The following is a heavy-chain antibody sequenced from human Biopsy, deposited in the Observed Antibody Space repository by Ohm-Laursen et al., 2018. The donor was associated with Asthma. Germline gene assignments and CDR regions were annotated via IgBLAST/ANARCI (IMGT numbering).Heavy chain of an antibody. D-gene: IGHD2-15*01. V-gene: IGHV4-59*11. CDR2: VFHTGST. J-gene: IGHJ5*02. CDR1: GGSIRSHD. Sequence: SETLSLTCTVSGGSIRSHDWTWIRLPPGKGLEYIGDVFHTGSTNYNPSLKSRVTMSLDTSKSQFSLRLTSVTPADTAVYYCARLADCSGGACYSYGWFDPWGQGTRVTVSS. CDR3: ARLADCSGGACYSYGWFDP.